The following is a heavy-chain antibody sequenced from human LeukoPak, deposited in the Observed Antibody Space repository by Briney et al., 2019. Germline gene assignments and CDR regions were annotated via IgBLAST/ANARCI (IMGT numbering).Heavy chain of an antibody. Sequence: PGGSLRLSCAAAGFTFTTYALYWVRPAPGKGLEWVANIKQEGSEQNYVDSVKGRFTISRDNAENSLFLQMNSLRVEDTAVYYCAREWQGGIAAAGTRIEGDYWGQGTLVAVSS. D-gene: IGHD6-13*01. CDR1: GFTFTTYA. J-gene: IGHJ4*02. CDR2: IKQEGSEQ. CDR3: AREWQGGIAAAGTRIEGDY. V-gene: IGHV3-7*01.